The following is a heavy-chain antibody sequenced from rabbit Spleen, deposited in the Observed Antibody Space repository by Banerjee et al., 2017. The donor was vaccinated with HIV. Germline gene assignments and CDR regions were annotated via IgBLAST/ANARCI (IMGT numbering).Heavy chain of an antibody. CDR1: GFSFSSSYW. CDR2: IYGGSSGTT. J-gene: IGHJ4*01. D-gene: IGHD2-1*01. Sequence: QEQLEESGGDLVKPEGSLTLTCTASGFSFSSSYWICWVRQAPGKGLEWVACIYGGSSGTTYYASWAKGRFTISKTSSTTVTLQMTSLTAADTATYFCARYDNNKDDYNLWGPGTLVTVS. CDR3: ARYDNNKDDYNL. V-gene: IGHV1S45*01.